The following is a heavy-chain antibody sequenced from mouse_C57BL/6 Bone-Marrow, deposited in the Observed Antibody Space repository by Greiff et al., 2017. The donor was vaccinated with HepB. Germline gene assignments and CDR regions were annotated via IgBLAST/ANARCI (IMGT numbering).Heavy chain of an antibody. D-gene: IGHD2-12*01. CDR1: GYTFTDYY. CDR2: IYPGSGNT. J-gene: IGHJ4*01. V-gene: IGHV1-76*01. CDR3: ARISFYALYAMDY. Sequence: QVQLQQSGAELVRPGASVKLSCKASGYTFTDYYINWVKQRPGQGLEWIARIYPGSGNTYYNEKFKGKATLTAEKSSSTAYMQLSSLTSEDSAVYFCARISFYALYAMDYWGQGTSVTVSS.